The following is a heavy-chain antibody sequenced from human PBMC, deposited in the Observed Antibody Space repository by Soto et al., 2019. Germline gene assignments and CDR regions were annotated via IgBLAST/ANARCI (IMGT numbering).Heavy chain of an antibody. CDR1: GFTFSSFG. CDR2: IAFDGSDE. D-gene: IGHD5-18*01. Sequence: QVQLVESGGGVVQPGRSLRLSCVVSGFTFSSFGMHWVRQAPGKGLEWVAVIAFDGSDEYYGDSVKGRFSISRDNSKSTLYLQMNCLRPEDSAVYYCAKVLYSYGSSYFESWGQGTLVTVPS. V-gene: IGHV3-30*18. J-gene: IGHJ4*02. CDR3: AKVLYSYGSSYFES.